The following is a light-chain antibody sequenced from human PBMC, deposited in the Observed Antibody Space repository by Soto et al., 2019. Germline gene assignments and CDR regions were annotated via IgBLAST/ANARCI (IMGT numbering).Light chain of an antibody. CDR3: QQYGSSGT. J-gene: IGKJ1*01. V-gene: IGKV3-20*01. Sequence: EIVLTQSAGTLSLSPGERATLSCGASQSVSSKYLAWYQQKPGQAPRVLIYGTSIRASGVPERFSGSGSGTDFTLTISSLEPEDFAVYYCQQYGSSGTFGQGTKVDIK. CDR1: QSVSSKY. CDR2: GTS.